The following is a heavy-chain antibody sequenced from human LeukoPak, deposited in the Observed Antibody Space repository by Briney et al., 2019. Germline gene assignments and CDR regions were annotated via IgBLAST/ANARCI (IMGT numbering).Heavy chain of an antibody. D-gene: IGHD3-10*01. CDR3: ARAITMVRGDYGMDV. CDR2: IYYSGST. CDR1: GGSISSGDYY. Sequence: SETLSLTCTVSGGSISSGDYYWSWIRQPPGKGLERIGYIYYSGSTYYNPSLKSRVTISVDTSKNQFSLKLSSVTAADTAVYYCARAITMVRGDYGMDVWGQGTTVTVSS. J-gene: IGHJ6*02. V-gene: IGHV4-30-4*01.